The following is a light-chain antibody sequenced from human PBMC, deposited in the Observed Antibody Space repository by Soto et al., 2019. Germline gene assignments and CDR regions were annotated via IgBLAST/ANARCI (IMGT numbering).Light chain of an antibody. Sequence: SALTQPASVSGSPGQSITISCTGTSXDVGGYNYVSWYQQHPGKAPKLMIYEVSNRPSGVSNRFSGSKSGNTASLTISGLQAEDEADYYCSSYTSSSTYVFGTGTKVNVL. J-gene: IGLJ1*01. CDR2: EVS. CDR1: SXDVGGYNY. V-gene: IGLV2-14*01. CDR3: SSYTSSSTYV.